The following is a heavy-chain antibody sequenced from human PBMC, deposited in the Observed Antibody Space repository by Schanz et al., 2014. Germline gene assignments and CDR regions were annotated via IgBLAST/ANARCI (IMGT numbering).Heavy chain of an antibody. CDR1: GFTFNSYA. Sequence: DVQLLESGGGLVQPGGSLRLSCAASGFTFNSYAMTWVHQTPGKGLEWVSSISHSGGSKYYADSVKGRFTISRDNSENTLYLQMNSLSADDTAVSYCAKVMGYCSGGSCYDCYYYGLDVWVQGTTVTDSS. J-gene: IGHJ6*02. D-gene: IGHD2-15*01. CDR3: AKVMGYCSGGSCYDCYYYGLDV. V-gene: IGHV3-23*01. CDR2: ISHSGGSK.